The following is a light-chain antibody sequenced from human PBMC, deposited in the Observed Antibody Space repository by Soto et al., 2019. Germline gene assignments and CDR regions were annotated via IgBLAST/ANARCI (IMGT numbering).Light chain of an antibody. CDR3: SSYTSSNTYV. Sequence: QSVLTQPPSVSGSPGQSVTISFTGNSSDVGSYNRVSWYQQPPGTAPKLMIYDVSNRPSGVPDRFSGSKSGNTASLTISGLQAEDEADYYCSSYTSSNTYVFGTGTKVTVL. CDR2: DVS. CDR1: SSDVGSYNR. J-gene: IGLJ1*01. V-gene: IGLV2-18*02.